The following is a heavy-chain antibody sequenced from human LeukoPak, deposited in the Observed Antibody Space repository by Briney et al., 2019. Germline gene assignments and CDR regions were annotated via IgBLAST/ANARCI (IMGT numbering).Heavy chain of an antibody. Sequence: GGSLRLSCAASGFTFSDYDMHWVRHAPGKGLEWVSAIGTGGDTYYTGSVKGRFTISRENAKNSLYLQMNSLRAGDTAVYYCARVAKERVGGVYYFDYWGQGTLVTVSS. J-gene: IGHJ4*02. CDR1: GFTFSDYD. CDR3: ARVAKERVGGVYYFDY. D-gene: IGHD1-1*01. V-gene: IGHV3-13*01. CDR2: IGTGGDT.